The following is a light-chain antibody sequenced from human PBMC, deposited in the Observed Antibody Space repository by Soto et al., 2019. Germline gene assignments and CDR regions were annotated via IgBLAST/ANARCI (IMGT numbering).Light chain of an antibody. J-gene: IGLJ1*01. Sequence: QSALTQPASVSGSPGQSITISCTGTSSDVGAYNYVSWYQQHPGKVPKLMIYDVSDQPSGVSNRFSGSKSGNTASLTISGLQAEDEADYYCSSFTRSNSYVFGTGTKLTVL. CDR3: SSFTRSNSYV. CDR1: SSDVGAYNY. CDR2: DVS. V-gene: IGLV2-14*03.